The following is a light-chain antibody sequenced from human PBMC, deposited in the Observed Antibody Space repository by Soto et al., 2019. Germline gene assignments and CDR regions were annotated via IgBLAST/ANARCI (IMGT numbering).Light chain of an antibody. CDR1: QSVRSTY. CDR3: QYYSSSLSIT. CDR2: GAS. V-gene: IGKV3-20*01. Sequence: EIVLTQSPGILSLSPGERATLSRRASQSVRSTYLAWYQQKPGQAPRLLIHGASSRATGIPDRFSGSGSGTDFTLTISRLEPEDFAVYYCQYYSSSLSITFGQGTRLEIK. J-gene: IGKJ5*01.